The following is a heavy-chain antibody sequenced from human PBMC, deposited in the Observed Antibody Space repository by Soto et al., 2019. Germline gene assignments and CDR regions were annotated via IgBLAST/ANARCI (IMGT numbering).Heavy chain of an antibody. CDR2: MNPYTGKA. D-gene: IGHD6-25*01. Sequence: ASVKVSCKASGYTFTTYDINLVRQAPGQGLEWMGWMNPYTGKAGYAQKFQGRVTMTRDNSISTAYMELSSLRSDDTAVYYCARRKERSGPNYFDYWGLGTLVTVSS. J-gene: IGHJ4*02. CDR3: ARRKERSGPNYFDY. V-gene: IGHV1-8*01. CDR1: GYTFTTYD.